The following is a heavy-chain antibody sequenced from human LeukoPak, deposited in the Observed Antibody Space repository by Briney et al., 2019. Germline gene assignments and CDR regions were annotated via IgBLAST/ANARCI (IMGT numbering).Heavy chain of an antibody. D-gene: IGHD6-13*01. CDR2: IYYSGST. CDR3: ARGLSSSWYFDY. Sequence: PSQTLSLTCTVSGGSISSGGYYWSWIRQHPGKGLEWIGYIYYSGSTYYNPSLKSRVTISVDTSKNQFSLKLSSVTAADTAVYYCARGLSSSWYFDYWGQGTLVTVPS. CDR1: GGSISSGGYY. J-gene: IGHJ4*02. V-gene: IGHV4-31*03.